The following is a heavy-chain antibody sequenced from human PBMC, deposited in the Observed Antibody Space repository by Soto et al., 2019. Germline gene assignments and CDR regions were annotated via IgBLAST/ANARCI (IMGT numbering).Heavy chain of an antibody. CDR2: ISGSGSST. CDR1: GFTFSSYA. Sequence: EVQLLESGGGLVQPGGSLRLSCAAAGFTFSSYAMSWVRQAPGKGLEWVSAISGSGSSTYNADYVKGLFTNSRDKSKNTLNLQMKSLRSEDTGVYYCARVDSGDSVHAFCIWGHGTMVIVAS. V-gene: IGHV3-23*01. CDR3: ARVDSGDSVHAFCI. J-gene: IGHJ3*02. D-gene: IGHD3-10*01.